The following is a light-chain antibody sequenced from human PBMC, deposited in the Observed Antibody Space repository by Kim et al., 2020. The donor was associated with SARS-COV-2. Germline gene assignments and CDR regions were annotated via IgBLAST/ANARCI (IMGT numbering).Light chain of an antibody. Sequence: ASIGDRVTITCQASQDINDYLDGYQQKPGEVPKLLIYDATSLETGVPSRLSGRGSGTHFTLTISSLQPEDIATYYCHQYDKFPQTFGQGTKVDIK. CDR1: QDINDY. J-gene: IGKJ1*01. V-gene: IGKV1-33*01. CDR2: DAT. CDR3: HQYDKFPQT.